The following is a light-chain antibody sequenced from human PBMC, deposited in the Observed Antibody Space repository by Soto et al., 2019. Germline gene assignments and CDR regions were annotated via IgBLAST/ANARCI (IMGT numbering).Light chain of an antibody. Sequence: QSVLTQTASVSGSPGQSITISCTGSSSDVGGYNFVSWYQQHPGKAPKLIIHEVSNRPSGVSNRFSGSKSGNTASLTISGLQAVDEAVYYCCSHSTSVTWMFGGGTKLTVL. CDR3: CSHSTSVTWM. CDR1: SSDVGGYNF. J-gene: IGLJ3*02. CDR2: EVS. V-gene: IGLV2-14*03.